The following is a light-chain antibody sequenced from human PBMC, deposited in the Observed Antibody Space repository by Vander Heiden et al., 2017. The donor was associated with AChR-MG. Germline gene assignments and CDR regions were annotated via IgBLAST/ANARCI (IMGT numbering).Light chain of an antibody. CDR2: AAS. J-gene: IGKJ1*01. V-gene: IGKV1-39*01. CDR1: QSISSY. Sequence: DIQMTQSPSSLSASVGDRVTITCRASQSISSYLNWYQQKPGKAPKLLIYAASSLQSGVPPRFSGSGSGTDFTLTISSLQPEDFATYYCQQSYSTPHTFAQGTKVEIK. CDR3: QQSYSTPHT.